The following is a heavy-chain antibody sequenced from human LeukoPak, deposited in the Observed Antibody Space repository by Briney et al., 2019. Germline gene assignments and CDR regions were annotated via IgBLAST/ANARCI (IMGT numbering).Heavy chain of an antibody. Sequence: GASVKVSCKASGYTFTGYYMHWVRQGPGQGLEWMGRIIPILGVPTYAQKFQDRVTITADRSTNTAYMELNSLKSEDTAMYYCARGRYYGSGGKNWFDSWGQGTLVTVSS. D-gene: IGHD3-10*01. CDR1: GYTFTGYY. CDR3: ARGRYYGSGGKNWFDS. J-gene: IGHJ5*01. V-gene: IGHV1-69*04. CDR2: IIPILGVP.